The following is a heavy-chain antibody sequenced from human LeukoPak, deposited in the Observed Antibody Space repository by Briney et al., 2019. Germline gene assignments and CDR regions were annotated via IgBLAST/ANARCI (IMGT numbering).Heavy chain of an antibody. V-gene: IGHV1-69*01. D-gene: IGHD4-17*01. CDR1: GGTFSSYA. CDR3: ARGGGTVTTLFYDY. Sequence: SVKVSCKASGGTFSSYAISWVRQAPGQGLEWMGGIIPIFGTANYAQKFQGRDTITADESTSTAYMELSSLRSEDTAVYYCARGGGTVTTLFYDYWGQGTLVTVSS. CDR2: IIPIFGTA. J-gene: IGHJ4*02.